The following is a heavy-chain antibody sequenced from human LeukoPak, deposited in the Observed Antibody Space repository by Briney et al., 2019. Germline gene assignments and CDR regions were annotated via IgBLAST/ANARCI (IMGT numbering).Heavy chain of an antibody. J-gene: IGHJ4*02. D-gene: IGHD2-15*01. V-gene: IGHV3-11*04. CDR3: ARDRYCSGGSCYWTRDFDY. CDR2: ISSSGSTI. CDR1: GFTFSDYY. Sequence: NPWGSLRLSCAASGFTFSDYYMSWIRQAPGKGLEWVSYISSSGSTIYYADSVKGRFTISRDNAKNSLYLQMNSLRAEDTAVYYCARDRYCSGGSCYWTRDFDYRGQGTLVTVSS.